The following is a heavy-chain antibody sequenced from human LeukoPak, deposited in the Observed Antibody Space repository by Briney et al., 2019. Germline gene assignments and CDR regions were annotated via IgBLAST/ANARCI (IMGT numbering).Heavy chain of an antibody. CDR3: ARLRDGYNDAFDI. CDR2: INHSGST. D-gene: IGHD5-24*01. J-gene: IGHJ3*02. CDR1: GGSFSGYY. Sequence: SETLSLTCAVYGGSFSGYYWSWIRQPPGKGLEWIGEINHSGSTNYNPSLKSRVTISVDTSKNQFSLKLSSVTAADTAVYYCARLRDGYNDAFDIWGQGTMVTVSS. V-gene: IGHV4-34*01.